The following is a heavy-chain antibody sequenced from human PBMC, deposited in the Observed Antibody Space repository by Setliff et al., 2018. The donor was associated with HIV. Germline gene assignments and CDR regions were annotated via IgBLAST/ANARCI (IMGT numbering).Heavy chain of an antibody. CDR2: IKSRSSGETT. CDR1: GFSFSDAW. CDR3: ARGKSGFETTGIDYGMDL. Sequence: GGSLRLSCAASGFSFSDAWMSWVRQAPGKGLEWVGRIKSRSSGETTNYAAPVKGRFTISRDDSKNTLFLQLNNLETEDTAVYYCARGKSGFETTGIDYGMDLWGQGTTVTVSS. J-gene: IGHJ6*02. D-gene: IGHD1-1*01. V-gene: IGHV3-15*01.